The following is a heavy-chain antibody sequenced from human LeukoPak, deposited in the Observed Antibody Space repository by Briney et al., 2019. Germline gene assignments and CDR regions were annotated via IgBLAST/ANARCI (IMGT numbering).Heavy chain of an antibody. V-gene: IGHV3-23*01. CDR1: GFSFSSYW. J-gene: IGHJ4*02. CDR3: AKAYDFWSGPMYFDY. CDR2: ISGSGGST. D-gene: IGHD3-3*01. Sequence: GGSLRLSCEASGFSFSSYWMTWVRQAPGKGLEWVSAISGSGGSTYYADSVKGRFTISRDNSKNTLYLQMNSLRAEDTAVYYCAKAYDFWSGPMYFDYWGQGTLVTVSS.